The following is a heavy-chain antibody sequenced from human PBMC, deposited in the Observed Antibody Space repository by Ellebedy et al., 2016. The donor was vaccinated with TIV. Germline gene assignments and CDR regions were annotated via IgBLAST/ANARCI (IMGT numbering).Heavy chain of an antibody. V-gene: IGHV4-59*01. CDR3: ARGNYYYYYYMDV. J-gene: IGHJ6*03. CDR1: GGSISSYY. CDR2: IHYSGST. Sequence: GSLRLSXTVSGGSISSYYWSWIRQHPGKGLEWIGSIHYSGSTNYNPSLKSRVTISVDTSKNQFSLRLSSVTAADTAVYYCARGNYYYYYYMDVWGKGTTVTVSS.